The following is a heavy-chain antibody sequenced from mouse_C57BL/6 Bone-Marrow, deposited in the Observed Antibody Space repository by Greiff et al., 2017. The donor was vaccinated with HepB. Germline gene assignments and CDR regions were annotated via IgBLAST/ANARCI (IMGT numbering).Heavy chain of an antibody. J-gene: IGHJ2*01. CDR2: ISYDGSN. CDR1: GYSITSGYY. CDR3: ARASANWAFDY. V-gene: IGHV3-6*01. Sequence: EVKLVESGPGLVKPSQSLSLTCSVTGYSITSGYYWNWIRQFPGNKLEWMGYISYDGSNNYNPSLKNRISITRDTSKNQFFLKLNSVTTEDTATYYCARASANWAFDYWGQGTTLTVSS. D-gene: IGHD4-1*01.